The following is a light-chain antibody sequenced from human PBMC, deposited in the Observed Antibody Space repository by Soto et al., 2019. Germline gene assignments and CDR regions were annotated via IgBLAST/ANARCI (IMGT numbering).Light chain of an antibody. CDR2: DAS. CDR3: QQRSDWPPT. CDR1: QSVSSY. V-gene: IGKV3-11*01. J-gene: IGKJ4*01. Sequence: EIVLTQSPATLSLSPGERATLSCRASQSVSSYLACYQQKPGQAPRLLIYDASNRATGIPARFSGSGSGTDFTLTISSLEPDDFAVYYCQQRSDWPPTFGGGTKVQIK.